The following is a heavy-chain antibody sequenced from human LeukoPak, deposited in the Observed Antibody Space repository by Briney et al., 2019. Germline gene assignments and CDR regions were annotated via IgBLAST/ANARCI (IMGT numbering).Heavy chain of an antibody. V-gene: IGHV3-30*02. CDR2: IRYDGSNK. CDR1: GFTFSSYG. J-gene: IGHJ3*02. D-gene: IGHD1-20*01. CDR3: AKSVDITGNPGAFDI. Sequence: PGGSLRLSCAASGFTFSSYGVHWVRQAPGKGLEWVAFIRYDGSNKYYADSVKGRFTISRDNSKNTLYLQMNSLRAEDTAVYYCAKSVDITGNPGAFDIWGQGTMVTVSS.